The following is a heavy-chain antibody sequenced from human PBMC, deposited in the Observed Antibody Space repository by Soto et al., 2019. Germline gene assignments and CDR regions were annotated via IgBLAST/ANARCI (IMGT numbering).Heavy chain of an antibody. D-gene: IGHD3-10*01. Sequence: ASVKVSCKASGYIFTSCYIHWVRQAPGQGLEWMGWINPFDGSRMFAQSFQGRVTMTRDTSTSTVYMEVSSLRSEDTAVYYCSRVDPGETSPFDHWGQGTLVTVPQ. CDR1: GYIFTSCY. CDR2: INPFDGSR. J-gene: IGHJ4*02. V-gene: IGHV1-46*03. CDR3: SRVDPGETSPFDH.